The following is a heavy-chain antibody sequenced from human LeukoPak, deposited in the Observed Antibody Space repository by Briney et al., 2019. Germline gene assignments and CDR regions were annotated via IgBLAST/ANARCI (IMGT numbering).Heavy chain of an antibody. Sequence: PGGSLRLSCAASGFTFSSYGMHWVRQAPGKGLEWVAVISYDGSDKYYADSVKGRFTISRDNSKSTLDLQMNSLRAEDTAVYFCAKDLMGSPLPFDYWGQGTLVTVSS. D-gene: IGHD2-8*01. CDR1: GFTFSSYG. J-gene: IGHJ4*02. CDR2: ISYDGSDK. V-gene: IGHV3-30*18. CDR3: AKDLMGSPLPFDY.